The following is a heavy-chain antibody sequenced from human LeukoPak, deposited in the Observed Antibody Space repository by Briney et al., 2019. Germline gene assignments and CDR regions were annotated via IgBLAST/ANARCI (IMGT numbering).Heavy chain of an antibody. CDR3: ARVIGSSGWYERDDY. CDR2: ISSSSSYI. CDR1: GFTFSSYS. D-gene: IGHD6-19*01. Sequence: GGSLRLSCAASGFTFSSYSMNWVRQAPGRGLEWVSSISSSSSYIYYADSVKGRFTISRDNAKNSLYLQMNSLRAEDTAVYYCARVIGSSGWYERDDYWGQGTLVTVSS. J-gene: IGHJ4*02. V-gene: IGHV3-21*01.